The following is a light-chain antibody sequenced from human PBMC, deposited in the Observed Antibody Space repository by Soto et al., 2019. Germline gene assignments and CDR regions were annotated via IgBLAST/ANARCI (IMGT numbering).Light chain of an antibody. CDR1: QSISNW. Sequence: DIQMTQSPSTLSASVGDRVIITCRASQSISNWLAWYQQKPGKAPKLLIYKASSLESGVPSRFSGSGSGTEFTLTISSLQPDDFATYYCQQYNSYSTFGQGTKVDIK. CDR3: QQYNSYST. V-gene: IGKV1-5*03. CDR2: KAS. J-gene: IGKJ1*01.